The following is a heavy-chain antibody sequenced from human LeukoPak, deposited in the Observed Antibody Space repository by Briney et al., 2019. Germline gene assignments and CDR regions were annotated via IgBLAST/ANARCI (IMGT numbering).Heavy chain of an antibody. CDR3: VKGLHYGEAD. CDR1: GFSISSRG. CDR2: SGSGGST. V-gene: IGHV3-23*01. J-gene: IGHJ4*02. Sequence: GGSLRLSCAASGFSISSRGMSWVRQAPGKGLELVSVSGSGGSTFYANSVKGRFTVSRDNSKNTVYMQMNSLRADDAAVYYCVKGLHYGEADWGQGTRVTVSS. D-gene: IGHD4-17*01.